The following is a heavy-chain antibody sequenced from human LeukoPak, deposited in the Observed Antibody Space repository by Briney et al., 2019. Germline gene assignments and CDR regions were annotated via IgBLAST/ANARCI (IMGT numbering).Heavy chain of an antibody. Sequence: ASVKVSCKASGYTFTSYGISWVRQAPGQGLEWMGWISAYNGNTNYAQKFQGRVTITADKSTSTAYMELSSLRSEDTAVYYCAREHGIYCSSTSCPGYFDYWGQGTLVTVSS. D-gene: IGHD2-2*01. CDR2: ISAYNGNT. V-gene: IGHV1-18*01. CDR1: GYTFTSYG. CDR3: AREHGIYCSSTSCPGYFDY. J-gene: IGHJ4*02.